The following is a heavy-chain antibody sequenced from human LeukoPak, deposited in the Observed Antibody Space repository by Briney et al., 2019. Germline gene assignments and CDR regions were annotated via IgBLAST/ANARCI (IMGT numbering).Heavy chain of an antibody. V-gene: IGHV4-59*01. J-gene: IGHJ4*02. CDR3: ARGEAVAGQGYFDY. CDR1: VGSISSYY. Sequence: SETLSLTCTVSVGSISSYYWSWIRQPPGKGLEWIGYIYYSGSTNYNPSLKSRVTISVDPSKNQFSLKLSSGTAADTAVYYCARGEAVAGQGYFDYWGQGTLVTVSS. CDR2: IYYSGST. D-gene: IGHD6-19*01.